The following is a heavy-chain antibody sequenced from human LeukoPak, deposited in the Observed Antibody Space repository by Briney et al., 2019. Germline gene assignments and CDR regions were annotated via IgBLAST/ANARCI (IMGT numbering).Heavy chain of an antibody. CDR2: IYYSGST. J-gene: IGHJ4*02. V-gene: IGHV4-39*01. Sequence: SETLSLTCTVSGGSISSSSYYWGWTRQPPGKGLEWIGSIYYSGSTYYNPSLKSRVTISVDTSKNQFSLKLSSVTAADTAVYYCARHRSYSSSSLFDYWGQGTLATVSS. CDR3: ARHRSYSSSSLFDY. D-gene: IGHD6-6*01. CDR1: GGSISSSSYY.